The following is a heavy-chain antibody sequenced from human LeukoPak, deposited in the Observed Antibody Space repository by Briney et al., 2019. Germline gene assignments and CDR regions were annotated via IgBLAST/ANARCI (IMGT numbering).Heavy chain of an antibody. D-gene: IGHD2-2*01. CDR1: GGSISRSSYY. CDR2: IYYSGST. J-gene: IGHJ4*02. V-gene: IGHV4-39*07. Sequence: SETLSPTCTVSGGSISRSSYYWGWIRQPPGKGLEWIGSIYYSGSTYYNPSLKSRVTISVDTSKNQFSLKLSSVTAADTAVYYCAREKHCSSTSCYYYFDYWGQGTLVTVSS. CDR3: AREKHCSSTSCYYYFDY.